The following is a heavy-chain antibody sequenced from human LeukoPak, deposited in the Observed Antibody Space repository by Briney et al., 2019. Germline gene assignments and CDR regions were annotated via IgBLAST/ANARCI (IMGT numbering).Heavy chain of an antibody. V-gene: IGHV4-61*09. CDR3: ATVALGYCSSTSCYSRGWFDP. CDR1: GASISSGNYY. D-gene: IGHD2-2*02. CDR2: IYTSGST. J-gene: IGHJ5*02. Sequence: SETLSLTCTVSGASISSGNYYWSWIRLPAGKGLEWIGHIYTSGSTNYNPSLKSRVTISVDTSKNQFSLKLSSVTAADTAVYYCATVALGYCSSTSCYSRGWFDPWGQGTLVTVSS.